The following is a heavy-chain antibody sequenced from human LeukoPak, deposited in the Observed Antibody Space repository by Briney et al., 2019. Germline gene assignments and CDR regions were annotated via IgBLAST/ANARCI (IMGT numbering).Heavy chain of an antibody. V-gene: IGHV3-23*01. J-gene: IGHJ3*02. CDR3: ARDPGRRDAFDI. Sequence: GGSLRLSCAASGFTFSSYAMSWVRQAPGKGLEWVSAISGSGGSTYYADSVKGRFTISRDNSKNTLYLQMNSLRAEDTALYYCARDPGRRDAFDIWGQGTMVTVSS. CDR1: GFTFSSYA. CDR2: ISGSGGST.